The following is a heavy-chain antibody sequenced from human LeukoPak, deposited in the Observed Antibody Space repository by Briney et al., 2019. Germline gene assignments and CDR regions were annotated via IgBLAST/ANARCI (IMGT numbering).Heavy chain of an antibody. J-gene: IGHJ4*02. D-gene: IGHD1-26*01. CDR2: ISGDGGST. V-gene: IGHV3-43*02. Sequence: GGSLRLSCAASGFTFDDYAMHWVRPAPGKGLEWVSLISGDGGSTYYADSVKGRFTISRDNSKNSLYLQMNSLRTEDTALYYCAKDMYSGSYLRGSDYWGQGTLVTVSS. CDR1: GFTFDDYA. CDR3: AKDMYSGSYLRGSDY.